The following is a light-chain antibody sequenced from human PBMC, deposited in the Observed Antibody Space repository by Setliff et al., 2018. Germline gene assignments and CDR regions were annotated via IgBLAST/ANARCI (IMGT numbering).Light chain of an antibody. CDR3: ISYTNSSTYVV. Sequence: QSALTQPASVSGSPGQSITISCTGTSSDIGGYNYVSWCQQHPGKAPKLMIYDVSQRPSGVSDRFSGSKSGNTASLTISGLQAEDEADYYCISYTNSSTYVVFGGGTKGTVL. V-gene: IGLV2-14*03. CDR2: DVS. CDR1: SSDIGGYNY. J-gene: IGLJ2*01.